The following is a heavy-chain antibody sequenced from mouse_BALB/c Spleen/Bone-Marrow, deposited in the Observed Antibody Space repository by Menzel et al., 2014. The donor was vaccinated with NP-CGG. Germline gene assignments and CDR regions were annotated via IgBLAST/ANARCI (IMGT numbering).Heavy chain of an antibody. CDR3: ARRYGNYHDFYYYAMDY. CDR2: INPSTGYA. CDR1: GYTFTDTW. Sequence: QVQLQQSGPELAKPGASVKMSCKASGYTFTDTWIHWIKQRPGQGLEWIGYINPSTGYAEYNQNFKDKATLTVDKSSSTAYMELRSLTSEDSAVYYCARRYGNYHDFYYYAMDYWGQGTSVTVSS. D-gene: IGHD2-10*02. V-gene: IGHV1-7*01. J-gene: IGHJ4*01.